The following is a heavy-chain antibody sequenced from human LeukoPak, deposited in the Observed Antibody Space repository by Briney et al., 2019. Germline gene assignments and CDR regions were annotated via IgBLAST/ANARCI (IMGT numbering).Heavy chain of an antibody. Sequence: TGGSLRLSCAASGLIFSNYGMSWARQAPGKGLEWVSGISGSGGSTYYADSVKGRFTISRDNSKNTLYLQMNSLRAEDTAVYYCAKDRDLKSGDWGQGTPVTVSS. CDR1: GLIFSNYG. V-gene: IGHV3-23*01. CDR3: AKDRDLKSGD. CDR2: ISGSGGST. J-gene: IGHJ4*02.